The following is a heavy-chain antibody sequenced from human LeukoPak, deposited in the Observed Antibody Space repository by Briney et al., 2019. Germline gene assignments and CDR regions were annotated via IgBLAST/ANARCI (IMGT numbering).Heavy chain of an antibody. J-gene: IGHJ4*02. CDR1: GYTFSSYG. CDR2: ISAYNGNT. Sequence: ASVKVSCKTSGYTFSSYGISWVRQAPGQGLEWTGWISAYNGNTNYAQKLQGRVTMTIDTSTSTAYMELRSLRSDDTAVYYCARAPPSSWHLSLGYFDYWGQGTLVTVSS. D-gene: IGHD6-13*01. CDR3: ARAPPSSWHLSLGYFDY. V-gene: IGHV1-18*01.